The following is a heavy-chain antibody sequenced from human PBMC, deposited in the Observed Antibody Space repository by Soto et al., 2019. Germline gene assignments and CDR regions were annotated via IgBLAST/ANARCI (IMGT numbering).Heavy chain of an antibody. CDR2: MWKNESIQ. CDR3: AREQTYSGSSFRGWIGAFAV. CDR1: GFSFNYND. D-gene: IGHD1-26*01. Sequence: GGSLRLSCRASGFSFNYNDMHWVRQAPGKGLEWVAAAMWKNESIQVYLDSVKGRFTVSRDNSENTFYLQMSSLRVEDTATYFCAREQTYSGSSFRGWIGAFAVWGRGTVVTVSS. V-gene: IGHV3-33*01. J-gene: IGHJ3*01.